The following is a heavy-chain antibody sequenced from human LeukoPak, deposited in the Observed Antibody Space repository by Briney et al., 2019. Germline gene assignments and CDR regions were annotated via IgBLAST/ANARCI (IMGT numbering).Heavy chain of an antibody. Sequence: ASVKVSCKASGYTFTSYDINWVRQAHGQGLEWMGWMNPNSGNTGYAQKFQGRVTITRNTSISTAYMELSSLRSEDTAVYYCARGTDSSSSGDYWGQGTLVTVSS. D-gene: IGHD6-6*01. J-gene: IGHJ4*02. CDR3: ARGTDSSSSGDY. CDR2: MNPNSGNT. V-gene: IGHV1-8*03. CDR1: GYTFTSYD.